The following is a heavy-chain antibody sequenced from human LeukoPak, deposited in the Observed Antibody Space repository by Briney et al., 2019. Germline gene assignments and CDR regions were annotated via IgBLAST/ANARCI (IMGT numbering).Heavy chain of an antibody. CDR3: VRDGGAVGSMDY. Sequence: GGSLRLSCAASGFTFSSYGVHWVRQAPGKGLEWVAVISYDGSNKYYADSVKGRFTISRDNSKNTLYLQMNSLGVEDTAVYYCVRDGGAVGSMDYWGQGTLLTVSS. CDR2: ISYDGSNK. J-gene: IGHJ4*02. V-gene: IGHV3-30*03. CDR1: GFTFSSYG. D-gene: IGHD3-16*01.